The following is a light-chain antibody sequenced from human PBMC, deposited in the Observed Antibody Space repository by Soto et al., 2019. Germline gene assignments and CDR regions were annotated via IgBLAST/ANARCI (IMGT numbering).Light chain of an antibody. CDR3: QPFSSSPWT. V-gene: IGKV3-20*01. Sequence: EIVLTQSPGTLSLSPGERATLSCRASQSVSTTYLAWYQQKPGQAPRLLMYGASTRATGIPDRFSGSGSGADFTLTISRLEPEDSAVYYCQPFSSSPWTFGQGTKVEIK. CDR1: QSVSTTY. J-gene: IGKJ1*01. CDR2: GAS.